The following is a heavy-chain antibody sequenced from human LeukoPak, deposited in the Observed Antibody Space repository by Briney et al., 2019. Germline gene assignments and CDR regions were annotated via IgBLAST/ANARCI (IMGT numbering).Heavy chain of an antibody. CDR2: IYSGGST. Sequence: GGSLRLSCAASGFTVSSNYMSWVRQAPGKGLEWVSVIYSGGSTYYADPVKGRFTISRDNSKNTLYLQMNSLRAEDTAVYYCGLSGSVAGIDYWGQGTLVTVSS. V-gene: IGHV3-53*01. D-gene: IGHD6-19*01. J-gene: IGHJ4*02. CDR1: GFTVSSNY. CDR3: GLSGSVAGIDY.